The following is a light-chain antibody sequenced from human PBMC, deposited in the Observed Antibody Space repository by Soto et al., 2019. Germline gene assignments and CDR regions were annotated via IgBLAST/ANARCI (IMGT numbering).Light chain of an antibody. CDR2: EGT. CDR1: SSDVGSYNL. Sequence: QSALTQPASMSGSPGQSITISCTGTSSDVGSYNLVSWYQQHPGKAPKFMIYEGTKRPSGVSNRFSGSKSGNTASLTISGLQAEDEADYYCCSYAGSNTYVFGTGTKLTVL. V-gene: IGLV2-23*01. J-gene: IGLJ1*01. CDR3: CSYAGSNTYV.